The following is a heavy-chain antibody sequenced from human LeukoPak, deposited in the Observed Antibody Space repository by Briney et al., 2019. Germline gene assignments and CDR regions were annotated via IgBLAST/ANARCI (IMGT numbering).Heavy chain of an antibody. Sequence: PSETLSLTCAVYGGSFSGYYWSWIRQPPGKGLGWIGEINHSGSTNYNPSLTSRVTISVDTSKNQFSLKLSSVTAADTAVYYCARLGDSQYRPRGYFQHWGQGTLVTVSS. V-gene: IGHV4-34*01. CDR2: INHSGST. CDR1: GGSFSGYY. CDR3: ARLGDSQYRPRGYFQH. J-gene: IGHJ1*01. D-gene: IGHD3-22*01.